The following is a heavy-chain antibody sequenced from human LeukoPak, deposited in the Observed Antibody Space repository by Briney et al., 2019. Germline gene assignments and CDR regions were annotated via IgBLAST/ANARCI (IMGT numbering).Heavy chain of an antibody. CDR2: TYFRSQWLD. V-gene: IGHV6-1*01. CDR1: GDSVSSNTAA. J-gene: IGHJ3*02. Sequence: SQTLSLTCAISGDSVSSNTAAWNWIRQSPSRGLEWLGRTYFRSQWLDDYAVSVKGRIAINPDTSKNHFSLQMSSVTPDDTAVYFCAREVSSSYGFEISGQGT. D-gene: IGHD6-6*01. CDR3: AREVSSSYGFEI.